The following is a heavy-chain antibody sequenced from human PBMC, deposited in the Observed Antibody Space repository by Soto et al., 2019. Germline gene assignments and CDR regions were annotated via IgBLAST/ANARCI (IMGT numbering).Heavy chain of an antibody. J-gene: IGHJ4*02. CDR1: GFTFSSYA. V-gene: IGHV3-23*01. CDR3: AKDLRDIVVVVAATRVPLDY. CDR2: ISVSGGST. D-gene: IGHD2-15*01. Sequence: QAGGSLRLSCAASGFTFSSYAMSGVRQAPGKGLEWVSAISVSGGSTYYADSVKGRFTISRDNSKNTLYLQMNSLRAEDTAVYYCAKDLRDIVVVVAATRVPLDYWGQGTLVTVSS.